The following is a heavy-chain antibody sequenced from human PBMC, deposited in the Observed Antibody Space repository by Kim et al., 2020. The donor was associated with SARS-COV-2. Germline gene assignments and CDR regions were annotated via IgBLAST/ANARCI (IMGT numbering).Heavy chain of an antibody. CDR2: ISYDGSNK. J-gene: IGHJ6*02. CDR1: GFTFSSYA. D-gene: IGHD6-13*01. CDR3: ARVGYSSSWYSVEYYYYYCGMDV. Sequence: GGSLRLSCAASGFTFSSYAMHWVRQAPGKGLEWVAVISYDGSNKYYADSVKGRFTISRDNSKNTLYLQKHSLRAEDTAVYYCARVGYSSSWYSVEYYYYYCGMDVWGQGTTVTVSS. V-gene: IGHV3-30*04.